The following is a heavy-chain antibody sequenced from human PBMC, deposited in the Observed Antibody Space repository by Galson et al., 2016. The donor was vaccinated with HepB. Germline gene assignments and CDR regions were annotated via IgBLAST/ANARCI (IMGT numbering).Heavy chain of an antibody. V-gene: IGHV1-69*01. CDR3: ARPKQDYSLYAMDV. CDR2: IIPTFRTP. CDR1: GGSFSTYG. Sequence: VSCKAPGGSFSTYGISWVRQAPGQGLEWMGGIIPTFRTPNYAQKLQGRVTITADESTSTVYMELSRLTSEDTAVYYCARPKQDYSLYAMDVWGQGTTITVSS. J-gene: IGHJ6*02. D-gene: IGHD3-16*01.